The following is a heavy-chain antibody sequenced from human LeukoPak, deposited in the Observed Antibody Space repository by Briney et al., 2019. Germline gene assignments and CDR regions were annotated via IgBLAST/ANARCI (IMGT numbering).Heavy chain of an antibody. D-gene: IGHD6-25*01. V-gene: IGHV5-51*01. Sequence: GESLKISCTGSGYSFTSYWIGWVRQMPGKGLEWMGIIYPGDSDTRYSPSFQGQVTISADKSISTAYLQWSSLKASDTAMYYCATGIAPTTDAFDIWGQGTMVTVSS. CDR1: GYSFTSYW. CDR2: IYPGDSDT. CDR3: ATGIAPTTDAFDI. J-gene: IGHJ3*02.